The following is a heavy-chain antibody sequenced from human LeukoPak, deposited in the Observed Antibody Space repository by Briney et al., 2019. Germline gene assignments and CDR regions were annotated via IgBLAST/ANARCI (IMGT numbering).Heavy chain of an antibody. CDR3: ARHGGSAARRGVRGYDY. CDR1: GFTFSSYA. D-gene: IGHD6-6*01. V-gene: IGHV3-30-3*01. CDR2: ISYDGSNK. J-gene: IGHJ4*02. Sequence: GGSLRLSCAASGFTFSSYAMHWVRQAPGKGLEWVAVISYDGSNKYYADSVKGRFTISRDNSKNTLYLQMNSLRAEDTAVYYCARHGGSAARRGVRGYDYWGQGTLVTVSS.